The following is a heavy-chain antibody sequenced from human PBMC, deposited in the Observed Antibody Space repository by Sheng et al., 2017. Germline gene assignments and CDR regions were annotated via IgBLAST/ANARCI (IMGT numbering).Heavy chain of an antibody. V-gene: IGHV4-34*01. CDR1: GGSFSGYY. D-gene: IGHD3-10*01. CDR3: ARESGPYYYGSGSYYRNFDY. CDR2: INHSGST. J-gene: IGHJ4*02. Sequence: QVQLQQWGAGLLKPSETLSLTCAVYGGSFSGYYWSWIRQPPGKGLEWIGEINHSGSTNYNPSLKSRVTISVDTSKNQFSLKLSSVTAADTAVYYCARESGPYYYGSGSYYRNFDYWGQGTLVTVSS.